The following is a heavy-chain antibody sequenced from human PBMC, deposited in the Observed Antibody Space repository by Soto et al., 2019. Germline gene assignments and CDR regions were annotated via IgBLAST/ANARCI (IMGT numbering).Heavy chain of an antibody. D-gene: IGHD2-2*01. V-gene: IGHV4-31*03. CDR3: ARARVVPAAIPHNWFDP. J-gene: IGHJ5*02. CDR1: GGSISIGGYY. CDR2: IYYSGST. Sequence: LSLTCTVSGGSISIGGYYWSWMRQHPGKGLEWIGYIYYSGSTYYNPSLKSRVTISVDTSKNQFSLKLSSVTAADTAVYYCARARVVPAAIPHNWFDPWGQGTLVTVSS.